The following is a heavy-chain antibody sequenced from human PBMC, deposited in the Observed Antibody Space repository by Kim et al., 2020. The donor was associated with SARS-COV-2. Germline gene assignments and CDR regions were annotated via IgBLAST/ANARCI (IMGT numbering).Heavy chain of an antibody. D-gene: IGHD3-10*01. J-gene: IGHJ5*02. Sequence: SETLSLTCTVSGGSISSSSYYWGWIRQPPGKGLEWIGSIYYSGSTYYNPSLKSRVTISVDTSKNQFSLKLSSVTAADTAVYYCARVRALWFGELLQINWFDPWGQGTLVTVSS. V-gene: IGHV4-39*01. CDR2: IYYSGST. CDR3: ARVRALWFGELLQINWFDP. CDR1: GGSISSSSYY.